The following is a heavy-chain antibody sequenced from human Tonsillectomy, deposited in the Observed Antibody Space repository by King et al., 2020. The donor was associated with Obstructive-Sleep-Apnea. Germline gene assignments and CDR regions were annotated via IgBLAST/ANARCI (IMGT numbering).Heavy chain of an antibody. CDR2: IYHSGST. Sequence: QLQESGPGLLKPSGTLSLTCVVSGGSISSSNWWSWVRQPPGKGLEWIGEIYHSGSTNYNPSLRSRVTISLDKSKNQFSLNLTSVTAADTAVYYCARGASYDAFDIWGQATMVTVSS. J-gene: IGHJ3*02. CDR1: GGSISSSNW. CDR3: ARGASYDAFDI. D-gene: IGHD3-10*01. V-gene: IGHV4-4*02.